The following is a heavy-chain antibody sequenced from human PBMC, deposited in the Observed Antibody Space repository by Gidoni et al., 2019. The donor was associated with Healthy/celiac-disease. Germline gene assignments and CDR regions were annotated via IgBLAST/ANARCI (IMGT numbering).Heavy chain of an antibody. D-gene: IGHD3-10*01. V-gene: IGHV3-15*01. Sequence: EVQLVESGGGLVKPGGSLRLSCAASGFTFRNAWMSWVRQAPGKGLEWVGRIKSKTDGGTSDYATTVKGRFTISRDDSKNTLYLQMNSLKTEDTAVYYCTTDAGTDEGGDLDYWGQGTLVTVSS. CDR2: IKSKTDGGTS. CDR1: GFTFRNAW. J-gene: IGHJ4*02. CDR3: TTDAGTDEGGDLDY.